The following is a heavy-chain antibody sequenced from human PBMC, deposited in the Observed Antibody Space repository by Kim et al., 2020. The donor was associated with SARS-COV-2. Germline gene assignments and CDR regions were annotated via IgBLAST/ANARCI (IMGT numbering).Heavy chain of an antibody. Sequence: GGSLRLSCAASGFTFSSYAMSWVRQAPGKGLEWVSAISGSGGSTYYADSVKGRFTISRDNSKNTLYLQMNSLRAEDTAVYYCAKAVLRFLEWLAKDFDYWSQGTLLTVST. CDR1: GFTFSSYA. D-gene: IGHD3-3*01. J-gene: IGHJ4*02. CDR3: AKAVLRFLEWLAKDFDY. CDR2: ISGSGGST. V-gene: IGHV3-23*01.